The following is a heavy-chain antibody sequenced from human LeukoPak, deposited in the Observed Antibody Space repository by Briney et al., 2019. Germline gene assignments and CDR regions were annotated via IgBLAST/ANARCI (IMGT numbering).Heavy chain of an antibody. J-gene: IGHJ4*02. V-gene: IGHV3-9*01. CDR3: AKDLDDSSGYYSLGY. CDR1: GFTFDDYA. Sequence: PGRSLRLSCAASGFTFDDYAMHWVRQAPGKGLEWVSGISWNSGSIGYADSVKGRFTISRDNAKNSLYLQMHSLRAEDTALYYCAKDLDDSSGYYSLGYWGQGTLVTVSS. D-gene: IGHD3-22*01. CDR2: ISWNSGSI.